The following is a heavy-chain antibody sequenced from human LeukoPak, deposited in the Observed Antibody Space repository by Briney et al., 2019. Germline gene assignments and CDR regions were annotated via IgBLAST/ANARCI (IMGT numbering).Heavy chain of an antibody. CDR3: ARDSAPDPLAVAPTGY. V-gene: IGHV1-69*13. J-gene: IGHJ4*02. Sequence: ASVKVSCKASGGTFSSYAISWVRQAPGQGLEWMGGIIPIFGTANYAQKFQGRVTITADESTSTAYMELSSLRSEDTAVYYCARDSAPDPLAVAPTGYWGQGTLVTVSS. D-gene: IGHD6-19*01. CDR2: IIPIFGTA. CDR1: GGTFSSYA.